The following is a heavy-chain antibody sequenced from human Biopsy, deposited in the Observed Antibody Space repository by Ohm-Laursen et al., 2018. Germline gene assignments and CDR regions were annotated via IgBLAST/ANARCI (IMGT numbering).Heavy chain of an antibody. V-gene: IGHV3-43D*04. CDR3: AKGSEQLQDAGGVDA. J-gene: IGHJ5*02. Sequence: SLRLSCAASGFNVANYAMHWVRQVSGKGLEWVSFIGWDGANTYYGGSVRGRFTISRDNDKNALYLQMNSLRLEDSGFYYCAKGSEQLQDAGGVDAWGQGTLVTVSS. D-gene: IGHD1/OR15-1a*01. CDR2: IGWDGANT. CDR1: GFNVANYA.